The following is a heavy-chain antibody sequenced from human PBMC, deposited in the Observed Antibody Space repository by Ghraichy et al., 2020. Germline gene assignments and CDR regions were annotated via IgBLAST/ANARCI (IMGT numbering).Heavy chain of an antibody. CDR1: GFTFSNYA. Sequence: GGSLRLSCAASGFTFSNYAMSWVRQAPGKGLEWVSVISGSGASTYYADSVKGRFTISRDNSKNTLYLQMNSLRAEDTAVYYCAKVYYGSGSDNPCWGQGTLVTVSS. CDR2: ISGSGAST. D-gene: IGHD3-10*01. CDR3: AKVYYGSGSDNPC. J-gene: IGHJ4*02. V-gene: IGHV3-23*01.